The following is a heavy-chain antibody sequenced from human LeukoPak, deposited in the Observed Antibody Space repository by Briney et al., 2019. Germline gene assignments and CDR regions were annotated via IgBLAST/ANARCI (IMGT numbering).Heavy chain of an antibody. Sequence: GASVKVSCKASGYTFSSYAMNWVRQAPGQGLEWMGWINPNSGGTNYAQKFQGRVTMTRDTSISTAYMELSRLRSDDTAVYYCARGGSCSSWNTRDYYYYMDVWGKGTTVTISS. J-gene: IGHJ6*03. D-gene: IGHD6-13*01. CDR1: GYTFSSYA. CDR3: ARGGSCSSWNTRDYYYYMDV. CDR2: INPNSGGT. V-gene: IGHV1-2*02.